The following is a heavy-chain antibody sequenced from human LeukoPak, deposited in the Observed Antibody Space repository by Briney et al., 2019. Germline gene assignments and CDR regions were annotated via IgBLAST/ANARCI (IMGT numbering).Heavy chain of an antibody. D-gene: IGHD3-10*01. Sequence: GGSLRLSCAASGFTFSSYAMHWVRQAPGKGLEWVAVISYDGSNKYYADSVKGRFTISRDNSKNTLYLQMNSLRAEDTAVYYCAKVGSAMVREGRYYFDYWGQGTLVTVSS. CDR2: ISYDGSNK. CDR3: AKVGSAMVREGRYYFDY. V-gene: IGHV3-30*04. CDR1: GFTFSSYA. J-gene: IGHJ4*02.